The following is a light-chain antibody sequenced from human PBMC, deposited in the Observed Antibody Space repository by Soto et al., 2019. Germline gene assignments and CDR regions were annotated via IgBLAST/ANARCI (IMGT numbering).Light chain of an antibody. CDR3: SSYTSSSTAYV. V-gene: IGLV2-14*01. J-gene: IGLJ1*01. CDR1: SSDVGGYNY. Sequence: QSALTQPASVSGSPGQSITISCTGTSSDVGGYNYVSWYQQHPGKAPKLMIYEVSNRPSGVSNRFSGSKSGNTDSLTISGLQAEDEADYYCSSYTSSSTAYVFGTGTKLTVL. CDR2: EVS.